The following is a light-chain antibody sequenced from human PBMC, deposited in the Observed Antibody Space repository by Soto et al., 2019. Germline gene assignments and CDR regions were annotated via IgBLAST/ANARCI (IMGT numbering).Light chain of an antibody. Sequence: QSALTQPASVSGSPGQSITISCTGTSSDVGAYNLVSWYQQHPGNAPKLMIFEGSKRPSGVSNRFSGSKSGITASLTISRLQAEDEADYFCCSYAGSRTVVFGGGTKLTVL. CDR2: EGS. V-gene: IGLV2-23*01. J-gene: IGLJ2*01. CDR3: CSYAGSRTVV. CDR1: SSDVGAYNL.